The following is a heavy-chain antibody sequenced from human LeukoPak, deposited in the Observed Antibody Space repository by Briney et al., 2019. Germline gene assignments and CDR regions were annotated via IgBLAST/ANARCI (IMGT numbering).Heavy chain of an antibody. V-gene: IGHV3-30-3*01. J-gene: IGHJ4*02. Sequence: PSGGSLRLSCAASGFTFSSYAMHWVRQAPGKGLEWVAVISYDGSNKYYADSVKGRFTISRDNSKNTLYLQMNSLRAEDTAVYYPHFWSGYQSGDYWGQGTLVTVSS. CDR2: ISYDGSNK. CDR1: GFTFSSYA. CDR3: HFWSGYQSGDY. D-gene: IGHD3-3*02.